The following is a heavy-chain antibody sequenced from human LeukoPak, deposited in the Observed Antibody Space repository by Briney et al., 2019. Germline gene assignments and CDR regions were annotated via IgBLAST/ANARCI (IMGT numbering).Heavy chain of an antibody. Sequence: GGSLRLSCAASGFTFSGYAMSWVRQAPGKGLEWVSAIGSGGTTYYADSVKGRFTISRDNAKNSLYLQMNSLRDEDTAVYYCARGYSGGYDYWGQGTLVTVSS. CDR1: GFTFSGYA. CDR2: IGSGGTT. V-gene: IGHV3-23*01. CDR3: ARGYSGGYDY. J-gene: IGHJ4*02. D-gene: IGHD6-19*01.